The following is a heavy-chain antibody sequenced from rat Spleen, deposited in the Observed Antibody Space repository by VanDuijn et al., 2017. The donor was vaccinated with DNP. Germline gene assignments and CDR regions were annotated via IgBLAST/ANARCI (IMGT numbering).Heavy chain of an antibody. V-gene: IGHV2-43*01. CDR3: ATSITADVMDA. J-gene: IGHJ4*01. D-gene: IGHD1-4*01. CDR1: GFSLTSYS. Sequence: QVQLKESGPGLVQPSQTLSLACTVSGFSLTSYSVSWVRQPSGKGPEWMGRMWYDGDTAYNSALKSRLSISRDTSKNQVFLKMNSLQTEDTAMYFCATSITADVMDAWGQGASVTVSS. CDR2: MWYDGDT.